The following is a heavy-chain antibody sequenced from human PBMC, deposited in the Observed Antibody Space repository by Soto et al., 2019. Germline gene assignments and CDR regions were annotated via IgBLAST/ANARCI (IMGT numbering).Heavy chain of an antibody. CDR1: GFTFSSYG. V-gene: IGHV3-30*18. J-gene: IGHJ6*02. CDR3: AKDLGSSSWYLYYYYGVVD. Sequence: GGSLRLSCAASGFTFSSYGMHWVRQAPGKGLEWVAVISFDGINKNYADSVKGRFTISRDNSKNTLYLQMNSLRAEDTAVYYCAKDLGSSSWYLYYYYGVVDCGQGPTATVPS. CDR2: ISFDGINK. D-gene: IGHD6-13*01.